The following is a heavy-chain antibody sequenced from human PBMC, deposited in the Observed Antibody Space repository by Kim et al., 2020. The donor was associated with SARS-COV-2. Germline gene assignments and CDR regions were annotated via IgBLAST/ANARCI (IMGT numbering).Heavy chain of an antibody. CDR2: INHSGST. D-gene: IGHD6-6*01. CDR1: GGSFSGYY. Sequence: SETLSLTCAVYGGSFSGYYWSWIRQPPGKGLEWIGEINHSGSTNYNPSLKSRVTISVDTSKNQFSLKLSSVTAADTAVYYCARSSSSSGKNFDYWGQGTLVTVSS. V-gene: IGHV4-34*01. J-gene: IGHJ4*02. CDR3: ARSSSSSGKNFDY.